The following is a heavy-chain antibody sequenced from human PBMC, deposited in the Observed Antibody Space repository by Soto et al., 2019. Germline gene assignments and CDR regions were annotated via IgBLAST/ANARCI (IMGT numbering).Heavy chain of an antibody. J-gene: IGHJ4*02. CDR3: AKDRSDSGSYLDY. V-gene: IGHV3-30*18. CDR2: ISYDGSNK. D-gene: IGHD1-26*01. Sequence: GGSLRLSCAASGFTFSSYGMHWVRQAPGKVLEWVAVISYDGSNKYYADSVKGRFTISRDNSKNTLYLQMNSLRAEDTAVYYCAKDRSDSGSYLDYWGQGTLVTVSS. CDR1: GFTFSSYG.